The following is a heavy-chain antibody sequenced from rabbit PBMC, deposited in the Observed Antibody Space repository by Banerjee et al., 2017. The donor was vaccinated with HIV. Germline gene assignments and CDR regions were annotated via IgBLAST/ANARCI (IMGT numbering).Heavy chain of an antibody. D-gene: IGHD8-1*01. Sequence: QEQLVESGGGLVQPEGSLTLTCTASGFSFSSSYYMCWVRQAPGKGLEWIGCIYTGSGGTDYATWAKGRFTISKTSSTTVTLHVPSLTDADTATYFCAISFPGGNYYYPFWGQGTLVTVS. V-gene: IGHV1S45*01. CDR3: AISFPGGNYYYPF. CDR2: IYTGSGGT. CDR1: GFSFSSSYY. J-gene: IGHJ3*01.